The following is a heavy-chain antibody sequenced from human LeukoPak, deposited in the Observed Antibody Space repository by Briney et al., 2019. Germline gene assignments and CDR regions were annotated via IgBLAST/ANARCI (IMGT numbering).Heavy chain of an antibody. Sequence: GGSLRLSCAASGFTFSSYSMNWVRQAPGKGLEWVSSISSSSSYIYYADSVKGRFTISRDNAKNSLYLQMNSLRAEDTAVYYCANLHSGRGATLFAYWGQGPLVTVPS. CDR1: GFTFSSYS. CDR2: ISSSSSYI. CDR3: ANLHSGRGATLFAY. V-gene: IGHV3-21*01. D-gene: IGHD3-10*01. J-gene: IGHJ4*02.